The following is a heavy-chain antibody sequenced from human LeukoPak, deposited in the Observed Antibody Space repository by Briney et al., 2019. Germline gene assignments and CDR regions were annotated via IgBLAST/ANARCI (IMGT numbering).Heavy chain of an antibody. Sequence: ASVKVSCKASGYSFTSYYMHWVRQAPGQGLEWMGFINPSGSSAAYAQKFQGRLTMTRDMFTSTDYMELTSLTSDDTAVYYCARDRRGYSYGYVSEPLFDYWGQGTLVTVSS. CDR2: INPSGSSA. J-gene: IGHJ4*02. D-gene: IGHD5-18*01. CDR1: GYSFTSYY. CDR3: ARDRRGYSYGYVSEPLFDY. V-gene: IGHV1-46*01.